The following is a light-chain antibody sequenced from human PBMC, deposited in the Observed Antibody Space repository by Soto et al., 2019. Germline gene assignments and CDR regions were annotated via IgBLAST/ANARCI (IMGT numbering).Light chain of an antibody. CDR3: QQYAGPPTT. CDR1: QSISSF. Sequence: EIVLTESPATLSLSPGERATLSCRASQSISSFLAWCQQKPGQAPRVIMYGASRRATGIPDRFSGGGSGTDLTITISRLEPEDCAVYLCQQYAGPPTTFGQGTRLEIK. J-gene: IGKJ5*01. CDR2: GAS. V-gene: IGKV3-20*01.